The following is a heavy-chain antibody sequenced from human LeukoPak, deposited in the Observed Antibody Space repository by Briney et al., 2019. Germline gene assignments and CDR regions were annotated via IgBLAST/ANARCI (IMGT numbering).Heavy chain of an antibody. CDR2: IYSGDNT. Sequence: GGSLRLSCAASGFTVSSNYMSWVRQAPGKGLEWVSVIYSGDNTYYADSEKGRFTISRHNSKNTLYLQMNSLRAEDTAVYYCASGANWNYFFGSWGQGTLVTVSS. CDR3: ASGANWNYFFGS. J-gene: IGHJ4*02. D-gene: IGHD1-7*01. CDR1: GFTVSSNY. V-gene: IGHV3-53*04.